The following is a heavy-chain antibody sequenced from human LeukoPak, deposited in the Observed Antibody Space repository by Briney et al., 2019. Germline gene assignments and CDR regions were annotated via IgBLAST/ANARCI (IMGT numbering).Heavy chain of an antibody. CDR2: IGTTSGAI. CDR1: GFTFSDAW. D-gene: IGHD2-21*02. V-gene: IGHV3-48*01. J-gene: IGHJ4*02. CDR3: ARFRTWGDKAFDY. Sequence: AGGSLRLSCAASGFTFSDAWMNWVRQAPGKGLEWVSYIGTTSGAIYYADSVKGRFTISRDSAKNSLYLQMNSLRAEDTAVYYCARFRTWGDKAFDYWGQGTLVTVSS.